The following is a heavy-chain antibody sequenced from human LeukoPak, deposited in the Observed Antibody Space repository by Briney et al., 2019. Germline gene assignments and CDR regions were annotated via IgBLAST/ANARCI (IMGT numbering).Heavy chain of an antibody. CDR2: ISSSSSYI. J-gene: IGHJ4*02. CDR3: ANLRSRYYFDY. V-gene: IGHV3-21*04. Sequence: PGGSLRLSCAASGFTFSSYSMNWVRQAPGKGLEWVSSISSSSSYIYYADSVKGRFTISRDNAKNSLYLQMNSLRAEDTAVYYCANLRSRYYFDYWGQGTLVTVSS. CDR1: GFTFSSYS. D-gene: IGHD3-3*01.